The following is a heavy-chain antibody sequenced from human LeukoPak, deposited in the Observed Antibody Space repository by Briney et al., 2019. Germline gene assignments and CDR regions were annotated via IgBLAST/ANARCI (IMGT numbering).Heavy chain of an antibody. CDR2: ISGSGGST. D-gene: IGHD3-22*01. CDR3: AKKGIVVVSYYFDY. CDR1: GFTFSSYG. V-gene: IGHV3-23*01. Sequence: GGSLRLSCAASGFTFSSYGMSWVRQAPGKGLEWVSAISGSGGSTYYADSVKGRFTISRDNSKNTLYLQMNSLRAEDTAVYYCAKKGIVVVSYYFDYWGQGTLVTVSS. J-gene: IGHJ4*02.